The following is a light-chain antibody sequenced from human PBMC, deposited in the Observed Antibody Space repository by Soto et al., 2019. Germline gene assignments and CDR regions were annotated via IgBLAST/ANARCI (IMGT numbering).Light chain of an antibody. J-gene: IGKJ1*01. V-gene: IGKV1-5*03. CDR2: KAS. CDR3: QQYNRYTLT. Sequence: DIQMTQSPSTLSASVGDRVTITCRASQSISSWLAWYQQKPGKAPKVLISKASSLESGVTSRFSGSGSWTEFTLTISSLQPDDFAIYYCQQYNRYTLTFGPGTKVESK. CDR1: QSISSW.